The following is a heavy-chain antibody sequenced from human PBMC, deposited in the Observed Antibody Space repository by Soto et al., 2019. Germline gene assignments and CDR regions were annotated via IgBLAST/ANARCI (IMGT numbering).Heavy chain of an antibody. J-gene: IGHJ4*02. V-gene: IGHV3-48*02. Sequence: GGSLRLSCAASGFTFSSYSMNWVRQAPGKGLEWVSYISSSSSTIYYADSVKGRFTISRDNAKNSLYLQMNSLRDEDTAVYYCARVRAVAGTGPSYFDYWGQGTLVTVSS. CDR3: ARVRAVAGTGPSYFDY. D-gene: IGHD6-19*01. CDR2: ISSSSSTI. CDR1: GFTFSSYS.